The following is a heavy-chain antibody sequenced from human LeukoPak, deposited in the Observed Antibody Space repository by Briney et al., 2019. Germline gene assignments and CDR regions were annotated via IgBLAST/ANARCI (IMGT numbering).Heavy chain of an antibody. D-gene: IGHD2-15*01. CDR1: GFTFSSYS. Sequence: GGSLRLSCAASGFTFSSYSINWVRQAPGKGLEWVSSISSSSSYIYYADSVKGRFTISRDNAKNSLYLQMNSLRAEDTAVYYCARGVVVVVAAPELYNWFDPWGQGTLVTVSS. J-gene: IGHJ5*02. CDR3: ARGVVVVVAAPELYNWFDP. CDR2: ISSSSSYI. V-gene: IGHV3-21*01.